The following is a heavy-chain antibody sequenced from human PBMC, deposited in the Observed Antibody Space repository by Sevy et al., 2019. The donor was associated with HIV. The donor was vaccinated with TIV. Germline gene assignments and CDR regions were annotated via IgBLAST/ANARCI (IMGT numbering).Heavy chain of an antibody. J-gene: IGHJ4*02. V-gene: IGHV1-2*02. Sequence: ASVKVSCKASGYTFTGYYMHWVRQAPGQGLEWMGWINPNSGGTNYAQKFQGRVTMTRDTSISTAYMELSRLRSDDTAVYYCARDSTSFGELFGYWGQGTLVTVSS. CDR1: GYTFTGYY. CDR3: ARDSTSFGELFGY. CDR2: INPNSGGT. D-gene: IGHD3-10*01.